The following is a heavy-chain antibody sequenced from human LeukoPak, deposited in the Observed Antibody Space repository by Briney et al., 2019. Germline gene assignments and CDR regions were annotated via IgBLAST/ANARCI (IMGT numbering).Heavy chain of an antibody. CDR3: ARVSTKGVNDY. Sequence: ASVKVSCKASGYTFTTYFIHWVRQAPGQGLEWMGIINPSGGSTSYAQKFQGRVTMTTDMSTTTVYMELGSLRSEDTAVYYCARVSTKGVNDYWGQGTLVTVSS. J-gene: IGHJ4*02. D-gene: IGHD2/OR15-2a*01. V-gene: IGHV1-46*01. CDR1: GYTFTTYF. CDR2: INPSGGST.